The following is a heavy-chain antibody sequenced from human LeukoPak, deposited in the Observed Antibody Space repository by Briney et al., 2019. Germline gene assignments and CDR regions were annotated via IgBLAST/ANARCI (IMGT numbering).Heavy chain of an antibody. D-gene: IGHD6-13*01. J-gene: IGHJ6*02. CDR2: IYYSGST. CDR1: GGSISSYY. CDR3: ARRIAIAGQTYYYYGMDV. V-gene: IGHV4-59*08. Sequence: PSETLSLTCTVSGGSISSYYWSWIRQPPGKGLEWIGFIYYSGSTNYNPSLKSRVTISVDTSKNQFSLELGSVTAADTAVYYCARRIAIAGQTYYYYGMDVWGQGTTVTVAS.